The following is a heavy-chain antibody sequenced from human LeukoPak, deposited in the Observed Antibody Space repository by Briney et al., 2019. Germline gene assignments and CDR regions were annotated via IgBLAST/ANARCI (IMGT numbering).Heavy chain of an antibody. CDR3: ARGRSNDFWSGLVLFAFDI. D-gene: IGHD3-3*01. Sequence: ASVKVSCKASGYTFTSYDINWVRQAPGQGLEWMGWMNPNSGNTGYAQKFQGRVTITRNTSISTAYMELSSLRSEDTAVYYCARGRSNDFWSGLVLFAFDIWGQGTMVTVSS. CDR1: GYTFTSYD. V-gene: IGHV1-8*03. J-gene: IGHJ3*02. CDR2: MNPNSGNT.